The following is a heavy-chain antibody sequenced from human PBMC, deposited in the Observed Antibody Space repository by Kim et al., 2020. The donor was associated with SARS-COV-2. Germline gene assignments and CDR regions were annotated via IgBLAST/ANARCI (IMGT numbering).Heavy chain of an antibody. J-gene: IGHJ4*02. D-gene: IGHD4-17*01. CDR3: ARPGEPNYGDYYFDY. Sequence: PSLKCRVTISVDTSKNQFSMKLSSVTAADTAVYYWARPGEPNYGDYYFDYWGQRTLVTVSS. V-gene: IGHV4-39*01.